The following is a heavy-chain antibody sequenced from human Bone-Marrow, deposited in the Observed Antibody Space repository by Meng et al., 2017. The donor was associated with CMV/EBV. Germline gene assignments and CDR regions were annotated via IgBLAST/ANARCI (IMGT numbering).Heavy chain of an antibody. J-gene: IGHJ6*02. CDR3: ARGLINAPLAAAEPHRRYYYYYYGMDV. V-gene: IGHV3-74*01. Sequence: GESLKISCAASRFTFSTYWMHWVRQAPGKGLVWVSRINSDGSDTTYADSVKGRFTISRDNAKNTVYLQMNSLRDEDTAVYYCARGLINAPLAAAEPHRRYYYYYYGMDVWGQGTTVTVSS. D-gene: IGHD6-13*01. CDR1: RFTFSTYW. CDR2: INSDGSDT.